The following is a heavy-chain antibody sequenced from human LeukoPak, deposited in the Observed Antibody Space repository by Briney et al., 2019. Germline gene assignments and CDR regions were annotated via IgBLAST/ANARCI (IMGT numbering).Heavy chain of an antibody. J-gene: IGHJ4*02. CDR3: ARRGGNDVGFYFDY. CDR2: IKQDGSEK. V-gene: IGHV3-7*01. Sequence: PGGSLRLSCAASGFTFSSYWMSWVRQAPGKGLEWVANIKQDGSEKYYVDSVKGRFTISRDNAKNSLYLQMNSLSAEDTAVYYCARRGGNDVGFYFDYWGQGTLVTVSS. CDR1: GFTFSSYW. D-gene: IGHD1-1*01.